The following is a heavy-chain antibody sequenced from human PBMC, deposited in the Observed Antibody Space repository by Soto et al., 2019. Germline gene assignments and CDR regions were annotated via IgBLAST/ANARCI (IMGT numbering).Heavy chain of an antibody. CDR2: ISYDGSNK. CDR1: GVTFSSYG. Sequence: QVQLVESGGGVVQPGRSLSLSCAASGVTFSSYGMHWVRQAPGTGLDWVAVISYDGSNKYYADSVKGRFTISRDNSKNTLYLPMNSLRDEATAVYYCAVSSGWWCNFDYWGQGTLVTFSS. CDR3: AVSSGWWCNFDY. D-gene: IGHD2-8*02. J-gene: IGHJ4*02. V-gene: IGHV3-30*03.